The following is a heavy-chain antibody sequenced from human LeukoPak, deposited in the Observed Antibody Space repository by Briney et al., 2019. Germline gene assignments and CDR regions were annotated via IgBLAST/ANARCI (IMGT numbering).Heavy chain of an antibody. CDR3: ARKGGSGSFYYYMDV. D-gene: IGHD3-10*01. CDR2: INHSGST. CDR1: GFTFSSYS. J-gene: IGHJ6*03. V-gene: IGHV4-34*01. Sequence: GSLRLSCAASGFTFSSYSMNWVRQPPGKGLEWIGEINHSGSTNYNPSLKSRVTISVDTSKNQFSLKLSSVTAADTAVYYCARKGGSGSFYYYMDVWGKGTTVTVSS.